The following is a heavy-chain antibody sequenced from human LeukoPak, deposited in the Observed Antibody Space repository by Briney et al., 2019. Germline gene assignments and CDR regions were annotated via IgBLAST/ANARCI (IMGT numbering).Heavy chain of an antibody. CDR2: IYYSGST. CDR3: AGFGMSAPN. V-gene: IGHV4-39*07. J-gene: IGHJ4*01. Sequence: SETLSLTCSVSGASTKSTDYYWAWIRQSPGKGLEWIGSIYYSGSTYNNPSLQRRVTISVDTSNNQFSLKLTSVTAADTALYFCAGFGMSAPNWGQGTLVSVSS. D-gene: IGHD3-16*01. CDR1: GASTKSTDYY.